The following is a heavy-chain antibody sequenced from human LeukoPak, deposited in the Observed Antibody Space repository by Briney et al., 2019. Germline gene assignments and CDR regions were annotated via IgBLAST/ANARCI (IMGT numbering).Heavy chain of an antibody. CDR2: ISGSGGST. CDR3: AKDHLRDYYDSSAPPSLFDY. D-gene: IGHD3-22*01. Sequence: GGSLRLSCAASRFTFSSYAMSWVRQAPGKGLEWVSAISGSGGSTYYADSVKGRFTISRDNSKNTLYLQMNSLRAEDTAVYYCAKDHLRDYYDSSAPPSLFDYWGQGTLVTVSS. CDR1: RFTFSSYA. V-gene: IGHV3-23*01. J-gene: IGHJ4*02.